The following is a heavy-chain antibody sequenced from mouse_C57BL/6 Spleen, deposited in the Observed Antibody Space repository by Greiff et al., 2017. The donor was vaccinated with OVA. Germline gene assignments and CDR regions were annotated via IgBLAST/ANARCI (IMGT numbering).Heavy chain of an antibody. CDR3: AIDDYDGYFDV. D-gene: IGHD2-4*01. J-gene: IGHJ1*03. V-gene: IGHV1-74*01. Sequence: QVQLKQPGAELVKPGASVKVSCKASGYTFTSYWMHWVKQRPGQGLEWIGRIHPSDSDTNYNQKFKGKATLTVDKSSSTAYMQLSSLTSEDSAVYYCAIDDYDGYFDVWGTGTTVTVSS. CDR1: GYTFTSYW. CDR2: IHPSDSDT.